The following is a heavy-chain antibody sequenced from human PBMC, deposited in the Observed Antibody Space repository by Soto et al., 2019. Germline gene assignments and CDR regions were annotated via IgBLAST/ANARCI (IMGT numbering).Heavy chain of an antibody. CDR2: INPSGGST. CDR3: ARDRGTTVVNGGYFDY. Sequence: ASVKVSCKASGYTFTSYYMHWVRQAPGQGLEWMGIINPSGGSTSYAQKFQGRVTMTRDTSTSTVYMELGSLRSEDTAVYYCARDRGTTVVNGGYFDYWGQGTLVTVSS. V-gene: IGHV1-46*01. CDR1: GYTFTSYY. J-gene: IGHJ4*02. D-gene: IGHD4-17*01.